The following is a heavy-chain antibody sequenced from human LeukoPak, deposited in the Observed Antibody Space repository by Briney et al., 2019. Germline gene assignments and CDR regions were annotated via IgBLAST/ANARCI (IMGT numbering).Heavy chain of an antibody. CDR3: ARASMDSSNRFDY. D-gene: IGHD6-13*01. Sequence: ASVKVFCKTSGYIFTGYSMHWVRQAPGQGLEWMGRINPNSGGTNYAQNFQGRVTMTRDTSLSTAYMELSRLRSEDTAVYYCARASMDSSNRFDYWGQGTLVTVSS. V-gene: IGHV1-2*06. J-gene: IGHJ4*02. CDR1: GYIFTGYS. CDR2: INPNSGGT.